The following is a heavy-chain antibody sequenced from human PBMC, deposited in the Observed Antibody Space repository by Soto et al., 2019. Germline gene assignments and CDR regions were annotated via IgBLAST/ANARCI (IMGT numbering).Heavy chain of an antibody. CDR1: GYRFSSYS. D-gene: IGHD1-1*01. J-gene: IGHJ6*02. CDR3: ARGHWNSDYYDGMDV. Sequence: QVQLVQSGGEVKKPGASVKVSCEASGYRFSSYSISWVRQVPGQGLEWMGWVSAYSSNTNSAQKFHGRVTLTMDTSSSTVYMELRGLTSDDTAVYYWARGHWNSDYYDGMDVWGHGTTVIVSS. CDR2: VSAYSSNT. V-gene: IGHV1-18*01.